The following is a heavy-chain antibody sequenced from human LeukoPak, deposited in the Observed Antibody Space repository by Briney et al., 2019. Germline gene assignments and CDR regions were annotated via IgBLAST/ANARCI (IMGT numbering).Heavy chain of an antibody. CDR3: ARQPYDSSGYWRYYYYGMDV. CDR1: GGSISSYY. V-gene: IGHV4-59*08. J-gene: IGHJ6*02. Sequence: SETLSLTCTVSGGSISSYYWSWIRQPPGKGLEWIGYIYYSGSTNYNPSLKGRVTISVDTSRNQFSLKLSSVTAADTAVYYCARQPYDSSGYWRYYYYGMDVWGQGTTVTVSS. D-gene: IGHD3-22*01. CDR2: IYYSGST.